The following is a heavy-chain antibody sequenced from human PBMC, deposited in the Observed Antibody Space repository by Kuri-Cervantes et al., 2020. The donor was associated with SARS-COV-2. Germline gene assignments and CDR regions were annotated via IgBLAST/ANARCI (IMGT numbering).Heavy chain of an antibody. J-gene: IGHJ4*02. V-gene: IGHV1-18*01. CDR1: GYTFTTYG. CDR3: ARDIRGGPLDG. Sequence: ASVKVSCKTSGYTFTTYGIIWVRQAPGQGLEWMGWISTYNNDANYAQKFQGRVTMTTDTSTSTVYMELTSLKSDDTAVYYCARDIRGGPLDGWGQGTLVTVSS. D-gene: IGHD3-10*01. CDR2: ISTYNNDA.